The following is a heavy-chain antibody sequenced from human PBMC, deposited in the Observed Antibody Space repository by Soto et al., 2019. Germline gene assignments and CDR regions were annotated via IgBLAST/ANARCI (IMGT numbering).Heavy chain of an antibody. V-gene: IGHV4-4*02. D-gene: IGHD3-10*01. Sequence: QVQLQESGPGLVKPSGTLSLTCAVSGGSMSSSNWWSWVRQPPGKGLEWIGEIYQSGSTNYDSSLKSRVTISVDKSKNQFSLKLKSVTAADTAVYYCAKYYVSGSYFESWGQGTLVTVSP. CDR1: GGSMSSSNW. CDR3: AKYYVSGSYFES. J-gene: IGHJ5*01. CDR2: IYQSGST.